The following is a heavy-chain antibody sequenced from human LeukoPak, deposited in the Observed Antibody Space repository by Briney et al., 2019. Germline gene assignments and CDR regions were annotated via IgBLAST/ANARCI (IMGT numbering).Heavy chain of an antibody. D-gene: IGHD3-10*01. J-gene: IGHJ4*02. Sequence: GGSLRLSCAASGFTFNRYCMHWVRQAPGEGPVWVAHILNDGGSTSYADSVKGRFTISRDNPKNTLSLQMNSLRAEDTAVYYCVRDNYGYDYWGQGNPVTVSS. CDR2: ILNDGGST. CDR1: GFTFNRYC. V-gene: IGHV3-74*01. CDR3: VRDNYGYDY.